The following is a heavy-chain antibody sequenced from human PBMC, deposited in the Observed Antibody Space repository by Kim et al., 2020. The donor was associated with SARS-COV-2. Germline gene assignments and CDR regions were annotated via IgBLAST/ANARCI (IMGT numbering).Heavy chain of an antibody. V-gene: IGHV3-21*01. D-gene: IGHD3-9*01. CDR2: ISSSSSYI. CDR3: ARDRRSYYDILTGPYDYGMDV. J-gene: IGHJ6*02. CDR1: GFTFSSYS. Sequence: GGSLRLSCAASGFTFSSYSMNWVRQAPGKGLEWVSSISSSSSYIYYADSVKGRFTISRDNAKNSLYLQMNSLRAEDTAVYYCARDRRSYYDILTGPYDYGMDVWGQGTTVTVSS.